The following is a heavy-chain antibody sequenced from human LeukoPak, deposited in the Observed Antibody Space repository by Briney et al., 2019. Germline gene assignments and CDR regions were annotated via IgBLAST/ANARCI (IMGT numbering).Heavy chain of an antibody. J-gene: IGHJ5*02. CDR3: ARDRGRGKSWFDP. V-gene: IGHV4-34*01. CDR2: INHSGST. CDR1: GGSFSGYY. Sequence: PSGTLSLTCAVYGGSFSGYYWSWIRQPPGKGLEWIGEINHSGSTNYNPSLKSRVTISVDTSKNQFSLKLSSVTAADTAVYYCARDRGRGKSWFDPWGQGTLVTVSS. D-gene: IGHD3-16*01.